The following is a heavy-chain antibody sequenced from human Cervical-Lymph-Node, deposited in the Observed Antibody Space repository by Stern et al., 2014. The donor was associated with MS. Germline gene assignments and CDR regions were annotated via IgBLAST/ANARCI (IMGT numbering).Heavy chain of an antibody. J-gene: IGHJ4*02. CDR3: ARDYSALDS. D-gene: IGHD2-15*01. Sequence: QLVQSGAEMKKPGSSVKVSCKASGGTFGNYGITWVRQAPGQGLEWMGGITPILAAANYAQKFQGRVTMTADKSTSTAYMELSSLTSEDTAIYYCARDYSALDSWGQGTLVTVSS. CDR1: GGTFGNYG. V-gene: IGHV1-69*06. CDR2: ITPILAAA.